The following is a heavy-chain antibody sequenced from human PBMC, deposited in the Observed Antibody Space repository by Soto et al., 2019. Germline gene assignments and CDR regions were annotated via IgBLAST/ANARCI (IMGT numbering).Heavy chain of an antibody. CDR3: ARAPHYDFWSGYPLPFDS. J-gene: IGHJ4*02. Sequence: SPKTSCKGSGYGFTSYWTGWGCHMPRKSLWWVGIKYPGDSDTRYSPSFQGQVTISADQPSSTAYLRWSSLKASDTAMYYCARAPHYDFWSGYPLPFDSWGQGTLVTVS. CDR1: GYGFTSYW. V-gene: IGHV5-51*04. CDR2: KYPGDSDT. D-gene: IGHD3-3*01.